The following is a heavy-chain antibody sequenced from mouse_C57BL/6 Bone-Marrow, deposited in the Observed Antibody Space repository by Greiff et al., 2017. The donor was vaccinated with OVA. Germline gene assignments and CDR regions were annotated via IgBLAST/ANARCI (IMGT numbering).Heavy chain of an antibody. CDR3: AIGIYYYGSSYKDY. CDR2: INPNYGTT. D-gene: IGHD1-1*01. J-gene: IGHJ2*01. CDR1: GYSFTDYN. Sequence: EVQGVESGPELVKPGASVKISCKASGYSFTDYNMNWVKQSNGKSLEWIGVINPNYGTTSYNQKFKGKATLTVDQSSSTAYMQLNSLTSEDSAVYYCAIGIYYYGSSYKDYWGQGTTLTVSS. V-gene: IGHV1-39*01.